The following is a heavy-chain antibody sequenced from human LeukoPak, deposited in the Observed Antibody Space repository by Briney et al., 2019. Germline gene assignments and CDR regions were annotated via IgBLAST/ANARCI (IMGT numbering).Heavy chain of an antibody. CDR2: IKYSGST. D-gene: IGHD3-10*01. V-gene: IGHV4-39*01. Sequence: PSETLSLTCTVSGGSVSSTTYYWSWIRQPPGKGLEWIASIKYSGSTYYNPSLKSRVTISVDTSENQFSLKLSFVTAADTAVYYCARYVVYGSGKYYFDYWGQGTLVTVSS. CDR3: ARYVVYGSGKYYFDY. J-gene: IGHJ4*02. CDR1: GGSVSSTTYY.